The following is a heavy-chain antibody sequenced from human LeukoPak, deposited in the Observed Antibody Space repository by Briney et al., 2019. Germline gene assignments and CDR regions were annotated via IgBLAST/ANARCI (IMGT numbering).Heavy chain of an antibody. CDR1: GYTFTGYY. V-gene: IGHV1-2*04. CDR2: INPNSGGT. CDR3: AREVRGYSGYDSTPARFDY. Sequence: GASVKVSCKASGYTFTGYYMHWLRQAPGQGLEWMGWINPNSGGTNYAQKFQGWVTMTRDTSISTAYMELSRLRSDDTAVYYCAREVRGYSGYDSTPARFDYWGQGTLVTVSS. J-gene: IGHJ4*02. D-gene: IGHD5-12*01.